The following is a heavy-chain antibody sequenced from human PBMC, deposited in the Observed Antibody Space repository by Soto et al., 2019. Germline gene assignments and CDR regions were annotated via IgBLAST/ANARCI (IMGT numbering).Heavy chain of an antibody. Sequence: ASVKVFCKASGYTFTSYYMHWVRQAPGQGLEWMGIINPSGGSTSYAQKFQGRVTMTRDTSTSTVYMELSSLRSEDTAVYYCARARGGGGITYNYYFDYWGHGTQVTVSS. CDR3: ARARGGGGITYNYYFDY. CDR2: INPSGGST. D-gene: IGHD3-16*01. V-gene: IGHV1-46*01. CDR1: GYTFTSYY. J-gene: IGHJ4*01.